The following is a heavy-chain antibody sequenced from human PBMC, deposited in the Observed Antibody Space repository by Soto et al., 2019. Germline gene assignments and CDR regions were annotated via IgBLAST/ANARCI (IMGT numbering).Heavy chain of an antibody. Sequence: QVQLVQSGAEVKKPGASVKVSCTASGYTMTDYDITWVRQASGLGLEWMGWMNPKSGDTGYAQKFQGRVTMTGNTYGSTAYMELSSLRSEDTAVYYCARVNYGDALRGDYWGQGTLVTVSS. CDR2: MNPKSGDT. CDR1: GYTMTDYD. CDR3: ARVNYGDALRGDY. D-gene: IGHD4-17*01. V-gene: IGHV1-8*01. J-gene: IGHJ4*02.